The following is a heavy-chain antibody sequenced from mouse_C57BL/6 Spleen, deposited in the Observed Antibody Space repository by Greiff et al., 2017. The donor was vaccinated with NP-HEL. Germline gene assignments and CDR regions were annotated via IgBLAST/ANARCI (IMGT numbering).Heavy chain of an antibody. CDR1: GFTFSDYG. J-gene: IGHJ4*01. V-gene: IGHV5-17*01. CDR3: ARVYVAMDY. CDR2: ISSGSSTI. D-gene: IGHD1-1*01. Sequence: EVKLMESGGGLVKPGGSLKLSCAASGFTFSDYGMHWVRQAPEKGLEWVAYISSGSSTIYYADTVKGRFTISRDNAKNTLFLQMTSLRSEDTAMYYCARVYVAMDYWGQGTSVTVSS.